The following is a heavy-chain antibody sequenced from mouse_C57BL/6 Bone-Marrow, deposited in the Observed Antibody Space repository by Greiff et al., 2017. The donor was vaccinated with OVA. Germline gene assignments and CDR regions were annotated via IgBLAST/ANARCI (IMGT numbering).Heavy chain of an antibody. V-gene: IGHV1-81*01. J-gene: IGHJ2*01. CDR2: IYPRSGNT. D-gene: IGHD2-10*01. Sequence: VMLVESGAELARPGASVKLSCKASGYTFTSYGISWVKQRTGQGLEWIGEIYPRSGNTYYNEKFKGKATLTADKSSSTAYMELRSLTSEDSAVYFCARPFPTGDYWGQGTTLTVSS. CDR1: GYTFTSYG. CDR3: ARPFPTGDY.